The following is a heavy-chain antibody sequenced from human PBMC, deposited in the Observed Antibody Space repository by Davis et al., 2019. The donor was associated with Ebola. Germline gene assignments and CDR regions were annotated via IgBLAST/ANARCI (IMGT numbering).Heavy chain of an antibody. CDR3: ATSSSGTKD. CDR1: GFTFSSYA. V-gene: IGHV3-23*01. CDR2: ISGNGINT. D-gene: IGHD6-13*01. J-gene: IGHJ4*02. Sequence: GESLKISCAASGFTFSSYAMTWVRQGPGKGLEWVSAISGNGINTHYADSVKGRFTISRDTSKNTVNLQMTSLRAEDTAVYYCATSSSGTKDWGQGTWSPSPQ.